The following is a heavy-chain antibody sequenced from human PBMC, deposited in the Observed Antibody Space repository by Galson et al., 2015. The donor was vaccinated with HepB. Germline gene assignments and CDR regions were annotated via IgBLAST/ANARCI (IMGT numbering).Heavy chain of an antibody. V-gene: IGHV1-69*13. J-gene: IGHJ5*02. CDR2: IIPIFGTA. D-gene: IGHD2-2*02. CDR3: ARGLAYCSSTSCYSSWFDP. Sequence: SVKVSCKASGGTFSSYAISWVRQAPGQGLEWMGGIIPIFGTANYAQKFQGRVTITADESTSTAYMELSSLRSEDTAVYYCARGLAYCSSTSCYSSWFDPWGQGTLVTVSS. CDR1: GGTFSSYA.